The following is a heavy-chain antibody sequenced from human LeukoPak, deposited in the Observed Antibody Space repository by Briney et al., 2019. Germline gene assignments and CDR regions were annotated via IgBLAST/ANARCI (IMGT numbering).Heavy chain of an antibody. Sequence: SETLSLTCTVSGGSISSSTFHWGWIRQPPGKGLERIGSIYYSGSTYYNPSLKSRVTMSVDTSKNQFSLKLSSVTAADTAVYYCATEDSYGFDYWGQGTLVTVSS. CDR2: IYYSGST. D-gene: IGHD5-18*01. V-gene: IGHV4-39*07. J-gene: IGHJ4*02. CDR1: GGSISSSTFH. CDR3: ATEDSYGFDY.